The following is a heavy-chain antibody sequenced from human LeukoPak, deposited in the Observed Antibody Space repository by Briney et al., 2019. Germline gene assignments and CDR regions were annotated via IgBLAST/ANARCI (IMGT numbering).Heavy chain of an antibody. CDR3: ARMYISSGDYYYGMDV. Sequence: ASVKVSCKASGYTFTSYYMHWVRQAPGQGLERMGIINPSGGSTSYAQKFQGRVTMTRDTSTSTVYMELSSLRSEDTAVYYCARMYISSGDYYYGMDVWGQGTTVTVSS. CDR1: GYTFTSYY. CDR2: INPSGGST. J-gene: IGHJ6*02. D-gene: IGHD6-6*01. V-gene: IGHV1-46*01.